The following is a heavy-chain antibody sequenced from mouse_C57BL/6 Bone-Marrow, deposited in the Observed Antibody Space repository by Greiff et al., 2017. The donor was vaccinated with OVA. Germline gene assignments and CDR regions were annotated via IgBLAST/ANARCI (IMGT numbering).Heavy chain of an antibody. Sequence: EVQLVESGTVLARPGASVKMSCKTSGYTFTSYWMHWVKQRPGQGLEWIGAIYPGNSDTSYNQKFKGKAKLTAVTSASTTYMELSSLTNEDSAVYYRTTNPRVVALYWLDDWGQGTTLTVSS. V-gene: IGHV1-5*01. J-gene: IGHJ2*01. CDR2: IYPGNSDT. CDR3: TTNPRVVALYWLDD. D-gene: IGHD1-1*01. CDR1: GYTFTSYW.